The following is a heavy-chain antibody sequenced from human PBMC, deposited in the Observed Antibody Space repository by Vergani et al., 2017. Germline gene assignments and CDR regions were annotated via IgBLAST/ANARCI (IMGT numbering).Heavy chain of an antibody. CDR1: GGSISSSSYY. D-gene: IGHD2-8*01. CDR3: ARDLGLYCTNGVCKQRGWFDP. J-gene: IGHJ5*02. Sequence: QLQLQESGPGLVKPSETLSLTCTVSGGSISSSSYYWGWIRQPPGKGLEWIGSIYYSGSTYYNPSLKSRVTISVDTSKNQFSLKLSSVTAADTAVYYCARDLGLYCTNGVCKQRGWFDPWGQGTLVTVSS. V-gene: IGHV4-39*02. CDR2: IYYSGST.